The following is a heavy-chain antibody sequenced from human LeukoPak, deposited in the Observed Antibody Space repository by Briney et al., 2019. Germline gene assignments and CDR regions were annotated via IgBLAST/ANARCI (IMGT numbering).Heavy chain of an antibody. V-gene: IGHV3-30-3*01. Sequence: GGSLRLSCAASGFTFSSYAMHWVRQAPGKGLEWVAVISYDGSNKYYADSVKGRFTISRDNSKNTLYLQMNSLRAEDTAVYYCARGLPYYYDSSGYYFRNWFDPWGQGTLVTVSS. CDR1: GFTFSSYA. J-gene: IGHJ5*02. CDR2: ISYDGSNK. D-gene: IGHD3-22*01. CDR3: ARGLPYYYDSSGYYFRNWFDP.